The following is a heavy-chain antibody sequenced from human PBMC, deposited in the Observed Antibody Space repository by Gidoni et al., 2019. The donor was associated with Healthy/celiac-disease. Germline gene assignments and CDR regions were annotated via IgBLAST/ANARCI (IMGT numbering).Heavy chain of an antibody. CDR3: ARDLTR. Sequence: EVQLVESGGGLVKPGGSLRLSCAASGFTFSSNGMNWVRQAPGKGLEWVSSIRSSSSYIYYADSVKGRFTSSRDNAKNSLYRQMNSLRAEDTAVYYCARDLTRWGQGTLVTVSS. CDR1: GFTFSSNG. CDR2: IRSSSSYI. V-gene: IGHV3-21*01. J-gene: IGHJ4*02.